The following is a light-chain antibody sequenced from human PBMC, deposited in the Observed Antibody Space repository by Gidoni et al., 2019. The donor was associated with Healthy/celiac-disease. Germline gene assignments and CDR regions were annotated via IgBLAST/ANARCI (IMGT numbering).Light chain of an antibody. J-gene: IGLJ3*02. CDR3: MIWHSSAWV. Sequence: QAVLTQPSSLSASPGASPSLTCTLRSGINVGTYRISWYQQKPGSPPQYLLRYKSDSDKQQGSGVPSRFSGSKDASANAGILLISGLQSEDEADYYCMIWHSSAWVFGGGTKLTVL. CDR2: YKSDSDK. V-gene: IGLV5-45*03. CDR1: SGINVGTYR.